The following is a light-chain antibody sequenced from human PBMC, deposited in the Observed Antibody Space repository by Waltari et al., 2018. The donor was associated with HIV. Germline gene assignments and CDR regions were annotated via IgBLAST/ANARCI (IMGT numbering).Light chain of an antibody. CDR1: QSLVYSDGNTY. V-gene: IGKV2-30*01. CDR2: NVS. Sequence: DVVLTQSPLSLPVTLGQPASISCRSNQSLVYSDGNTYLNWFLQRPGQSPRRLIYNVSNRGSGVPDRFSGSGSVTDFTLKISRVEAEDVGVYSCMQGSHWPRTFGQGTKVEIK. CDR3: MQGSHWPRT. J-gene: IGKJ1*01.